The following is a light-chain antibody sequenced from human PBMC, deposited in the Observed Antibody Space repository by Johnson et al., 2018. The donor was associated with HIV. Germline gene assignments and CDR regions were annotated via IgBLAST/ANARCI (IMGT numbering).Light chain of an antibody. V-gene: IGLV1-51*01. J-gene: IGLJ1*01. CDR1: SSNVGSSF. CDR3: GVWDASLTPRYG. Sequence: QSVLTQPPSVSAAPGQKVTISCSGSSSNVGSSFVSWYRQVPGTAPKLLIYDNNKRPSGIPDRFSGSKSGATASLGISGLQTGDEADYYCGVWDASLTPRYGFGTGPTIAVL. CDR2: DNN.